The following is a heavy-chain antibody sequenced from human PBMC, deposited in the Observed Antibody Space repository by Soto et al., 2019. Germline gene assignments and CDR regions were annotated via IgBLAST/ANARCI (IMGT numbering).Heavy chain of an antibody. J-gene: IGHJ4*02. V-gene: IGHV4-31*03. CDR1: GESISSGGYY. CDR2: IYDSESA. D-gene: IGHD6-6*01. Sequence: PSETLSLTCNVSGESISSGGYYWSWIRHHPGKGLEWIGYIYDSESAYYNPSLKSRVTISMDTSKNHFAMRLSSVTGADTAVYYCARASSSSSAADYWGQGTLVNAPQ. CDR3: ARASSSSSAADY.